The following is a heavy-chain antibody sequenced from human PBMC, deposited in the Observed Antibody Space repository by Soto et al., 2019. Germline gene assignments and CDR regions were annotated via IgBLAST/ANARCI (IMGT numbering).Heavy chain of an antibody. J-gene: IGHJ4*02. D-gene: IGHD3-22*01. CDR2: IDPSGGST. CDR1: GFTFTTYY. V-gene: IGHV1-46*01. CDR3: ARVPYDTTGYYAF. Sequence: QVRLVQSGAEVKKPGASVSLSCKTSGFTFTTYYIHWVRQAPGQGLEWMGMIDPSGGSTTYAQKFQGRITMTSDMSTSTVYMELSSLRSEDTAVYYCARVPYDTTGYYAFWGQGTLVTVSS.